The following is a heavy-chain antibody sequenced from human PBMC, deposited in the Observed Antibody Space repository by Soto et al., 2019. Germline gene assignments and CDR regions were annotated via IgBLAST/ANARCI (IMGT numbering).Heavy chain of an antibody. J-gene: IGHJ5*02. V-gene: IGHV1-18*04. CDR2: ISAYNGNT. CDR1: GYTFTSYG. D-gene: IGHD2-2*01. CDR3: ARVGTPRLVVPAAIPPHNWFDP. Sequence: QVQLVQSGAEVKKPGASVKVSCKASGYTFTSYGISWVRQAPGQGLEWMGWISAYNGNTNYAQKLQGRVTMTTDTSRSTAYMALRSLRSDATAVYYCARVGTPRLVVPAAIPPHNWFDPWGQGTLVTVSS.